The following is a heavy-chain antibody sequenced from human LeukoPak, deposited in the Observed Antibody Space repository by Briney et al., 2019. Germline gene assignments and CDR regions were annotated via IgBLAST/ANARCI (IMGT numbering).Heavy chain of an antibody. CDR2: IFYSGRT. D-gene: IGHD1-26*01. CDR3: ASLRERSYYARGFDY. J-gene: IGHJ4*02. CDR1: GGSISSSTYY. V-gene: IGHV4-39*01. Sequence: SETLSLTCTVSGGSISSSTYYWGWIRQPPGKALEWIGSIFYSGRTYYNPSLKSRVTMSVDTSKNQFSLKLSSVTAADTAVYYCASLRERSYYARGFDYWGQGTLVTVSS.